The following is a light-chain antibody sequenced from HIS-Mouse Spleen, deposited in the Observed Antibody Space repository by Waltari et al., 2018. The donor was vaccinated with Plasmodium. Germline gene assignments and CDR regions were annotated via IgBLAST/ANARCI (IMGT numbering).Light chain of an antibody. CDR3: QQDYNLPYT. J-gene: IGKJ2*01. CDR2: GAS. Sequence: LVMTASPSTLPSSQGDTATVSCRASQSVSSSYLSWYQQKPGQAPRLLIYGASTRATGIPARFSGSGSGTDFTLTISSLQPEDFAVYYCQQDYNLPYTFGQGTKLEIK. V-gene: IGKV3D-7*01. CDR1: QSVSSSY.